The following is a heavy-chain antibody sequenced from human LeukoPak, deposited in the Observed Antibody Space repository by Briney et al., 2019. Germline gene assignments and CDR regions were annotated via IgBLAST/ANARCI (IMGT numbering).Heavy chain of an antibody. Sequence: PSETLSLTCAVYGGSFSGYYWSWIRQPPGKGLQWIGEINHSGSTNYNPSLKSRVTISGDTSKNQFSLRLHSLTAADTAIYYCARGRGYDPVVFYFDSWGQGTAVIVSS. CDR3: ARGRGYDPVVFYFDS. CDR2: INHSGST. CDR1: GGSFSGYY. J-gene: IGHJ4*02. V-gene: IGHV4-34*01. D-gene: IGHD2-15*01.